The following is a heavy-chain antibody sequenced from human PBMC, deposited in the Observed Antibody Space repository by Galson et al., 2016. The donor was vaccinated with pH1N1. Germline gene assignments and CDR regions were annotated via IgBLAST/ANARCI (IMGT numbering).Heavy chain of an antibody. CDR2: IKQDGSEK. Sequence: SLRLSCAASGIIYNNYWMSWLRQTPGKGLEWVAHIKQDGSEKYYVDSVKGRFTISRDNAKNSLYLQMNSLRGDDTAVYYCAIWGVSGLSNKWVRGTPVTVSS. CDR1: GIIYNNYW. CDR3: AIWGVSGLSNK. J-gene: IGHJ4*02. D-gene: IGHD3-16*01. V-gene: IGHV3-7*03.